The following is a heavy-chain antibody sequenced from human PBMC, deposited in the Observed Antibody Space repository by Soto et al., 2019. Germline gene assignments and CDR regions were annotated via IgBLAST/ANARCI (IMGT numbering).Heavy chain of an antibody. Sequence: PXESLKTSWRTSVYRFTSYWLAWVRQMPGKGLEWMGIIFPSDSDTRYSPSFQGQVTISADRSTSTVFLQWASLKASDTAVYFCARKDKSGYFNWFDSWGQGTLVTVSS. CDR1: VYRFTSYW. J-gene: IGHJ5*01. CDR3: ARKDKSGYFNWFDS. V-gene: IGHV5-51*01. D-gene: IGHD3-22*01. CDR2: IFPSDSDT.